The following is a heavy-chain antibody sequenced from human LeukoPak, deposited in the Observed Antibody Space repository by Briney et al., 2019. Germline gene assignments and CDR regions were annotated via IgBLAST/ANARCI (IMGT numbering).Heavy chain of an antibody. J-gene: IGHJ5*02. Sequence: SGGSLRLSCAASGFTFSSYWMSWVRQAPGKGLEWLANIKEDGSEKYYVDSVKGRFTISRDNATSSLYLQMKSLRAEDTAVYYCARAVASNWFDPWGQGTLVTVSS. D-gene: IGHD6-19*01. CDR3: ARAVASNWFDP. V-gene: IGHV3-7*01. CDR1: GFTFSSYW. CDR2: IKEDGSEK.